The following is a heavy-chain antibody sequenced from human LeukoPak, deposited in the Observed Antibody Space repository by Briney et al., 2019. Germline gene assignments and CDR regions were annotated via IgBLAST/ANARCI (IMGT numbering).Heavy chain of an antibody. J-gene: IGHJ5*02. CDR2: IYYSGST. D-gene: IGHD2-15*01. V-gene: IGHV4-39*01. CDR3: ARLILRIYCSGGSCLNGWFDP. CDR1: GGSISSSSCY. Sequence: SETLSLTCTVSGGSISSSSCYWGWIRQPPGKGLEWIGSIYYSGSTYYNPSLKSRVTISVDTSKNQFSLKLSSVTAADTAVYYCARLILRIYCSGGSCLNGWFDPWGQGTLVTVSS.